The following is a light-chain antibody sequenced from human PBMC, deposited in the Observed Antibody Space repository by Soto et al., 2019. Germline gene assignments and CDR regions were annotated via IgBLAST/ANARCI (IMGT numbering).Light chain of an antibody. V-gene: IGLV2-14*01. CDR2: DVS. CDR3: SSYTSSSTLKV. Sequence: SVVTQPAPVSGSPGQSITLSCTGTSSDVGGYNYVSWYQQHPGKAPKLMIYDVSNRPSGVSNRFSGSKSGNTASLTISGLQAEDEADYYCSSYTSSSTLKVFGTGTKVTVL. CDR1: SSDVGGYNY. J-gene: IGLJ1*01.